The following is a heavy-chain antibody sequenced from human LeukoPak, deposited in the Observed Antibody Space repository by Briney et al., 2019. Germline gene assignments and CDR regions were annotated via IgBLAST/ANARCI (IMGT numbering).Heavy chain of an antibody. V-gene: IGHV4-4*02. Sequence: PSGTLSLTCAVSGGSISNSNWWSWVRQPPGKGLEWIGEIYHSGSTNYNPSLKSRLTISVDKSKNQFSLKLSSVTAADTAVYYCARDPTVYCSGGSCPRYGMDVWGQGTTVTVSS. CDR3: ARDPTVYCSGGSCPRYGMDV. J-gene: IGHJ6*02. CDR1: GGSISNSNW. CDR2: IYHSGST. D-gene: IGHD2-15*01.